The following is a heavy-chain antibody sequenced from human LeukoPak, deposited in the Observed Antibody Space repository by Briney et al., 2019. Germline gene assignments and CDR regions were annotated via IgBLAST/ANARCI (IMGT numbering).Heavy chain of an antibody. J-gene: IGHJ4*02. CDR1: GYTFTSYG. Sequence: GASVKVSCKAAGYTFTSYGISWVRQAPGQGLEWMGWISAYNGNTNYAQKLQGRVTMTTDTSTSTAYMELRSLRSDDTAVYYCARGAALVPAADFDYWGQGTLVTVSS. CDR2: ISAYNGNT. V-gene: IGHV1-18*01. D-gene: IGHD2-2*01. CDR3: ARGAALVPAADFDY.